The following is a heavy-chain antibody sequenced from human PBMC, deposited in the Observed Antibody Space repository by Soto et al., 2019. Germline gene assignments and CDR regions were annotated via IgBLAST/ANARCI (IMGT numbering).Heavy chain of an antibody. CDR3: ARAYSYDERDGVYYYYYYGKDX. V-gene: IGHV4-30-2*01. J-gene: IGHJ6*02. D-gene: IGHD5-18*01. CDR2: IYHSGST. Sequence: SETLSLTCAVSGGSIISCGYSWSWIRQPPGKGLEWIGYIYHSGSTYYNPSLKSRVTISVDRSKNQFSLKLSSVTAEDTAVYYCARAYSYDERDGVYYYYYYGKDXWGQGTTVTVSS. CDR1: GGSIISCGYS.